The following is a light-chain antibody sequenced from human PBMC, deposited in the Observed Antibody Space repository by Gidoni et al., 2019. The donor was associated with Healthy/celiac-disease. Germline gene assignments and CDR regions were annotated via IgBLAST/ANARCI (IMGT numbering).Light chain of an antibody. V-gene: IGKV4-1*01. CDR2: WAS. CDR1: PSVLYSSNNKNY. Sequence: DIVMTQSPDSLAVSLGERATINCKSSPSVLYSSNNKNYLAWYQQKPGQPPKLLIYWASTRESGVPDRFSGSGSGTDFTLTISSLQAEDGAVYYCQQYYSTPPTFVQGTKVEIK. CDR3: QQYYSTPPT. J-gene: IGKJ1*01.